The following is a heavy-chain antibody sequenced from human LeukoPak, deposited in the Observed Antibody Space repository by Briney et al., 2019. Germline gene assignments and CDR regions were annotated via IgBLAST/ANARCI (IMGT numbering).Heavy chain of an antibody. CDR3: ARKRAATNIDAFDV. Sequence: GGSLRLSCAASGFTFSSTSMNWVRQAPGKGLEWVSSISSASTYIYYADSVEGRFTISRDNAKNSLDLQIDSLRADDTALYYCARKRAATNIDAFDVWGQGTMVTVSS. J-gene: IGHJ3*01. D-gene: IGHD6-13*01. CDR2: ISSASTYI. CDR1: GFTFSSTS. V-gene: IGHV3-21*04.